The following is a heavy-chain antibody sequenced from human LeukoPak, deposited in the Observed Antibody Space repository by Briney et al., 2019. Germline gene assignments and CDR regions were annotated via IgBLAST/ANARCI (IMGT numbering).Heavy chain of an antibody. CDR1: GFTFSSYS. J-gene: IGHJ4*02. CDR3: ARDKCGGDCYFGLDY. CDR2: ISSSSSYI. Sequence: GGSLRLSCAASGFTFSSYSMNWVRQAPGKGLEWVSSISSSSSYIYYADSVKGRFTIFRDNAKNSLYLQMNSLRAEDTAVYYCARDKCGGDCYFGLDYWGQGTLVTVSS. V-gene: IGHV3-21*01. D-gene: IGHD2-21*02.